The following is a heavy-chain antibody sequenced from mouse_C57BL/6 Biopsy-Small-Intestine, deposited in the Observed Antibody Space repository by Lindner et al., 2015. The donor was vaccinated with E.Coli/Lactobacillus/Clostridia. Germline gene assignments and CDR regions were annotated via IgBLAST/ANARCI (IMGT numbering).Heavy chain of an antibody. V-gene: IGHV14-2*01. CDR2: IDPEDGET. CDR1: GFNIKDYY. J-gene: IGHJ4*01. CDR3: APITTVVEAMNY. Sequence: VQLQESGAELVKPGASVKLSCTASGFNIKDYYMHWVKQRTEQGLEWIGRIDPEDGETKYAPKFQGKATITADASSNTAYLQLSSLTSEDTAVCYCAPITTVVEAMNYWGQGTSVTVSS. D-gene: IGHD1-1*01.